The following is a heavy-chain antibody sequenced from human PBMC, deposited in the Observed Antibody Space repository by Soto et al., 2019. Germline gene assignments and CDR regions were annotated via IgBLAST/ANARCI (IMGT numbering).Heavy chain of an antibody. CDR2: SKNKANGYTT. CDR1: GFSFNDCF. CDR3: VREPHDY. V-gene: IGHV3-72*01. Sequence: GWSLRLSCAACGFSFNDCFMDWARQAPGKGLEWVGRSKNKANGYTTEYAASVKGRFTISRDDSMNSLYLLMNSLTTADTAVYFCVREPHDYWGQGTQVTVSS. J-gene: IGHJ4*02.